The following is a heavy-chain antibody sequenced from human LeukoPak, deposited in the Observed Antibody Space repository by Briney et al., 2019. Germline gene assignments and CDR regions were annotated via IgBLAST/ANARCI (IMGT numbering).Heavy chain of an antibody. D-gene: IGHD6-19*01. CDR2: INHSGGT. V-gene: IGHV4-34*01. Sequence: NSSETLSLTCAVYGGSLSGYYWSWIRQPPGKGLEWIGEINHSGGTNYNPSPKSRVTISVDTSKNQFSLKLSSVTAADTAVYYCARAFSPGYSSGWYDYWGQGTLVTVSS. CDR1: GGSLSGYY. CDR3: ARAFSPGYSSGWYDY. J-gene: IGHJ4*02.